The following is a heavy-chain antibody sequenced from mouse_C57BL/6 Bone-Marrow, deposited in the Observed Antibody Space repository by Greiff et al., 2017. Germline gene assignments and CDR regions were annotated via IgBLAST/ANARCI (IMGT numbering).Heavy chain of an antibody. D-gene: IGHD1-1*01. J-gene: IGHJ2*01. CDR3: AREVYDGSSYYFDY. CDR1: GYTFTSYC. CDR2: INPSNGGT. V-gene: IGHV1-53*01. Sequence: VQLQQPGTELVKPGASVKLSCKASGYTFTSYCMHWVKQRPGQGLEWIGNINPSNGGTNYNEKFKSKSTLTVDKSSSTAYMQLSSLTSEDSAVYYCAREVYDGSSYYFDYWGQGTTLTVSS.